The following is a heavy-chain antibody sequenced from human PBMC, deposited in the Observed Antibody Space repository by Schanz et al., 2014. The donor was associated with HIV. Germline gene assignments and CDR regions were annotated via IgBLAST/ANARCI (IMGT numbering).Heavy chain of an antibody. CDR2: ISSSGGYI. J-gene: IGHJ6*02. V-gene: IGHV3-21*01. D-gene: IGHD2-8*01. Sequence: EVQLVESGEGLVKPGGSLRLSCTGSGFPFSSYAINWVRQAPGKGLEWLSSISSSGGYIYYADSVKGRFTISRDNSKSTLYLQMNRLRAEDTAVYYCANSGYCTSGVCYTRGYDTDVWGQGTTVTVS. CDR3: ANSGYCTSGVCYTRGYDTDV. CDR1: GFPFSSYA.